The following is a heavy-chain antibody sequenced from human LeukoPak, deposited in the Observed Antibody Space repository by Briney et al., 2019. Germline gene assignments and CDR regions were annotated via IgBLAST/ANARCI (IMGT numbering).Heavy chain of an antibody. CDR2: MNPNSGNT. D-gene: IGHD1-1*01. CDR3: ARATGTFLYYYGMDV. CDR1: GYTFTSYD. V-gene: IGHV1-8*01. J-gene: IGHJ6*02. Sequence: ASVKVSCKASGYTFTSYDINWVRQATGQGLEWMGWMNPNSGNTGYAQKFQGRVTMTTDTSTSTAYMELRSLRSDDTAVYYCARATGTFLYYYGMDVWGQGTTVTVSS.